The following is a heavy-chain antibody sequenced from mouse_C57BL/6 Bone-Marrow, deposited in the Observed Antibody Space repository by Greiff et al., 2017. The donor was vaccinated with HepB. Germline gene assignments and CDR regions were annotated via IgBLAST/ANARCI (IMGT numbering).Heavy chain of an antibody. D-gene: IGHD1-1*01. Sequence: DVHLVESGPVLVKPGASVKMCCKASGYTFTDYYMNWVKQSHGKSLEWIGVINPYNGGTSYNQKFKGKATLTVDKSSSTAYMELNSLTSEDSAVYYCARLYYGSFYAMDYWGQGTSVTVSS. CDR2: INPYNGGT. V-gene: IGHV1-19*01. J-gene: IGHJ4*01. CDR1: GYTFTDYY. CDR3: ARLYYGSFYAMDY.